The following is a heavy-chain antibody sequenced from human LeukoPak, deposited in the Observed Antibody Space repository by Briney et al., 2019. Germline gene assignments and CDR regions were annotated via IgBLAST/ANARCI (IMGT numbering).Heavy chain of an antibody. CDR3: ARDGPMAAVDY. CDR1: GYTFTTYG. D-gene: IGHD5-24*01. J-gene: IGHJ4*02. V-gene: IGHV1-18*01. CDR2: VSTYIANT. Sequence: GASVKVSCKASGYTFTTYGISWVRQAPGQGLEWMGWVSTYIANTNYAQKLQGRVTMTTDTSTSTAYMELRSLRSDDTAVYYCARDGPMAAVDYWGQGTLVTVSS.